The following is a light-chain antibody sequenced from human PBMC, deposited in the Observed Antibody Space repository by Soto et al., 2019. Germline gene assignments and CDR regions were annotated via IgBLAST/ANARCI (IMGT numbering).Light chain of an antibody. J-gene: IGKJ4*01. CDR1: QSVSSN. V-gene: IGKV3D-15*01. Sequence: EIVMTQSPATLSVSPGERATLSCRASQSVSSNLAWYQQKPGQAPRLLIYGASTRATGIPARFSGSGSGTEFILTINSLQSEDFAIDYCQQYDDWPPLTFGGGTKVEIK. CDR2: GAS. CDR3: QQYDDWPPLT.